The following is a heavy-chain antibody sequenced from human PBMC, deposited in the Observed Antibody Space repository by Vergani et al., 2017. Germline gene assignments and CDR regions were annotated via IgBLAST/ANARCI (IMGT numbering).Heavy chain of an antibody. D-gene: IGHD4-11*01. J-gene: IGHJ4*02. CDR1: GYSFTSYW. Sequence: VQLVQSGAEVKKPGASVKVSCKASGYSFTSYWIGWVRQMPGKGLEWMGIIYPGDSDTRYSPSFQGQVTISADKSISTAYLQWSSLKASDTAMYYCARLRGTTVTTPNFDYWGQGTLVTVSS. CDR2: IYPGDSDT. CDR3: ARLRGTTVTTPNFDY. V-gene: IGHV5-51*01.